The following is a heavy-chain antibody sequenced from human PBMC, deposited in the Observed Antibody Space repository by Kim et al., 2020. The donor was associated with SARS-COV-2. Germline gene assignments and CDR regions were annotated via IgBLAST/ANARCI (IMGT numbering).Heavy chain of an antibody. D-gene: IGHD3-9*01. Sequence: SETLSLTCAVYGGSFSGYYWSWIRQPPGKGLEWIGEIHHSGSTNYNPSLKTRVTISVDTSKNQFSLKLSSVTAADTAVYYCARSDIWTGPWYFDLWGRGTLVTVSS. CDR3: ARSDIWTGPWYFDL. CDR2: IHHSGST. V-gene: IGHV4-34*01. J-gene: IGHJ2*01. CDR1: GGSFSGYY.